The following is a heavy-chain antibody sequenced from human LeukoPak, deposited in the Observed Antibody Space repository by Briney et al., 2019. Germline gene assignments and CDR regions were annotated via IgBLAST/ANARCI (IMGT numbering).Heavy chain of an antibody. Sequence: SVKVSCKASGGTFSSYAISWVRQDPGQGLEWMGGIVPIFGTANYAQKFQGRVTITADKSTSTAYMELSSLRSEDTAVYYCARDPYGSGSNWFDPWGQGTLVTVSS. CDR2: IVPIFGTA. V-gene: IGHV1-69*06. CDR3: ARDPYGSGSNWFDP. J-gene: IGHJ5*02. CDR1: GGTFSSYA. D-gene: IGHD3-10*01.